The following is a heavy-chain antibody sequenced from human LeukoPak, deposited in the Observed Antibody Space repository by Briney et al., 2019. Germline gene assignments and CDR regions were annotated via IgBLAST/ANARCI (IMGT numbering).Heavy chain of an antibody. D-gene: IGHD3-3*01. CDR3: AKGDHHFNPFFY. J-gene: IGHJ4*02. CDR2: IHAGGSDP. CDR1: GFTFSSSP. V-gene: IGHV3-23*01. Sequence: PGGSLRLSCAASGFTFSSSPMGWVRQAPGKGLEWVSSIHAGGSDPFYGDSVQGRFTISRDNSKNTLSLQLNSLRVEDTAVYFCAKGDHHFNPFFYCGQGTLVTVSS.